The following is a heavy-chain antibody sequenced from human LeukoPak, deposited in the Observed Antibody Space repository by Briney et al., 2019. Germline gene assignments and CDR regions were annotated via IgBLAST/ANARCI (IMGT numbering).Heavy chain of an antibody. CDR1: GDTFIRYG. D-gene: IGHD1-7*01. Sequence: ASVKVSCNASGDTFIRYGITWVRQAPGQGLEWMGWISTGNGDTNSGQKFQGRVTMTTDKSTGTAHMELRSLRSDDTAMYYCATANNRNYALGYWGQGTLVTVSS. CDR2: ISTGNGDT. J-gene: IGHJ4*02. V-gene: IGHV1-18*01. CDR3: ATANNRNYALGY.